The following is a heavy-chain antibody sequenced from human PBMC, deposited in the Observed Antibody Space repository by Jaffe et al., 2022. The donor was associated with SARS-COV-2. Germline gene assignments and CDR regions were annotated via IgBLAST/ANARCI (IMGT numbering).Heavy chain of an antibody. J-gene: IGHJ6*02. Sequence: EVQLVESGGGLVQPGRSLRLSCAASGFTFDDYAMHWVRQAPGKGLEWVSGISWNSGSIGYADSVKGRFTISRDNAKNSLYLQMNSLRAEDTALYYCAKDIGAAYSSGWYVNVYYYYGMDVWGQGTTVTVSS. CDR3: AKDIGAAYSSGWYVNVYYYYGMDV. V-gene: IGHV3-9*01. CDR1: GFTFDDYA. CDR2: ISWNSGSI. D-gene: IGHD6-19*01.